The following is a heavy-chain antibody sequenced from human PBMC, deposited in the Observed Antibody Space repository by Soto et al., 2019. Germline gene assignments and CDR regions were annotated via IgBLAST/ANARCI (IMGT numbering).Heavy chain of an antibody. CDR3: ARLAYSTLVRGVLRSLYNYYYIDV. J-gene: IGHJ6*03. V-gene: IGHV1-8*01. CDR1: GYTFTTSD. D-gene: IGHD3-10*01. CDR2: MNPNSGRT. Sequence: QVQLVQSGAEVTKPGASVKVSCKASGYTFTTSDINWVRQASGQGLEWMGWMNPNSGRTDYAQKFQGRVTMTRDTTASTAYMELSNLRSEDTAVYYCARLAYSTLVRGVLRSLYNYYYIDVWGKGTTVTVSS.